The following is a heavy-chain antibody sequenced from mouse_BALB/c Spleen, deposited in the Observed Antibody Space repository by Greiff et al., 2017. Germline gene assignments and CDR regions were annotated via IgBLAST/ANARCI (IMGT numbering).Heavy chain of an antibody. CDR3: ARVSLGFAY. J-gene: IGHJ3*01. CDR1: GFTFSSYA. Sequence: EVKLMESGGGLVKPGGSLKLSCAASGFTFSSYAMSWVRQSPEKRLEWVAEISSGGSYTYYPDTVTGRFTISRDNAKNTLYLEMSSLRAEDTAMYYCARVSLGFAYWGQGTLVTVSA. V-gene: IGHV5-9-4*01. CDR2: ISSGGSYT.